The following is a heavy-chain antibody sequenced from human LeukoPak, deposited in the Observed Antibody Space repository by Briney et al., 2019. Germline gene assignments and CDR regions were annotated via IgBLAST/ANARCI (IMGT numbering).Heavy chain of an antibody. J-gene: IGHJ4*02. Sequence: GGSLRLSCEVFGFTFDNFGMHWVRQAPGKGLEWVSDITWDGGIRRYADSVKGRFIISRDNAKNSLYLQMNSLRAEDTALYYCGRAYDFSRHWGQGTLVTVS. CDR3: GRAYDFSRH. CDR2: ITWDGGIR. CDR1: GFTFDNFG. D-gene: IGHD3-3*01. V-gene: IGHV3-20*04.